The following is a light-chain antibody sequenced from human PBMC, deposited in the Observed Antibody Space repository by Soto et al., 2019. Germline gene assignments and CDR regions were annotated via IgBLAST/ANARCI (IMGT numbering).Light chain of an antibody. CDR2: DAS. Sequence: EIVMTQSPSTLSVSPGERATLSCRASQSVSSNLAWYQQKPGQAPRLLIYDASNRATGIPARFSGSGSGTDFTLTISSLEPEDFAVYYCQQRSNWPPEFTFGPGAMVDIK. V-gene: IGKV3-11*01. CDR1: QSVSSN. CDR3: QQRSNWPPEFT. J-gene: IGKJ3*01.